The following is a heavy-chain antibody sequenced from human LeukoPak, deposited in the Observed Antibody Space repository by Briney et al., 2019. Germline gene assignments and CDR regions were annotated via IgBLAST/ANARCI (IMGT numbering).Heavy chain of an antibody. J-gene: IGHJ4*02. CDR3: ARGARAGYNLEPFDN. V-gene: IGHV4-59*08. CDR1: GGSISGYY. Sequence: SETLSLTCTVSGGSISGYYWSWLRQPPGKGLEWIGYIYNGGSTKYNPSLKSRVTISVDTSKNQISLKLSSVTAADTAVYYCARGARAGYNLEPFDNWGQGTLVTVSS. D-gene: IGHD5-24*01. CDR2: IYNGGST.